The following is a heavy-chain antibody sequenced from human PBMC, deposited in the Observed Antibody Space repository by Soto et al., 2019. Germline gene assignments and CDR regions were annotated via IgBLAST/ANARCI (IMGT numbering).Heavy chain of an antibody. CDR1: GGSISSGGYS. CDR3: AREMATTFDAFDI. CDR2: IYHSGSA. J-gene: IGHJ3*02. Sequence: SETLSLTCAVSGGSISSGGYSWSWIRQPPGKGLEWIGYIYHSGSAYYNPSLKSRVTISVDRSKNQFSLKLSSVTAADTAVYYCAREMATTFDAFDIWGQGTMVTVSS. V-gene: IGHV4-30-2*01. D-gene: IGHD1-1*01.